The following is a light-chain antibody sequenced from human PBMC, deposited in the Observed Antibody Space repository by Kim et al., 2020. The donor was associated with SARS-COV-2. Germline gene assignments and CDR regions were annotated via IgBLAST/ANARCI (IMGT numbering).Light chain of an antibody. Sequence: QSALTQPASVSGSPGQSITISCTGTSSDVGSYNLVSWYQQHPGKAPKLMIYEVTERPSGVSNRFSGSKSGNTASLTISGLQAEDEANYYCWSYAGSDTYVFGTGTKVTVL. J-gene: IGLJ1*01. CDR3: WSYAGSDTYV. V-gene: IGLV2-23*02. CDR1: SSDVGSYNL. CDR2: EVT.